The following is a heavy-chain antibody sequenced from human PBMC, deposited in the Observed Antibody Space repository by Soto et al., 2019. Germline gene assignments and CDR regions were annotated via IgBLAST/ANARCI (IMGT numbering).Heavy chain of an antibody. V-gene: IGHV3-33*01. Sequence: QVQLVESGGGVVQPGRSLRLSCAASGFTFSSYGMHWVRQAPGKGLEWVAVIWYDGSNKYYADSVKGRFTISRDNSKNXLYLPMNSLRAEDTAVYYCARGGRPTSYYSYGMDVWGQGTTVTVSS. CDR3: ARGGRPTSYYSYGMDV. CDR2: IWYDGSNK. J-gene: IGHJ6*02. CDR1: GFTFSSYG.